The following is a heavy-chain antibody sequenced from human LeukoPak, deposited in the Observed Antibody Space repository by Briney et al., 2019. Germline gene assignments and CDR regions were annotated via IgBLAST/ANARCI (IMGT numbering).Heavy chain of an antibody. CDR2: ISAYNGNT. CDR1: GYTFTSYG. D-gene: IGHD3-3*01. CDR3: ARDAEPVKTYYDFRSGYPFDY. V-gene: IGHV1-18*01. Sequence: EASVKVSCKASGYTFTSYGISWVRQAPGQGLEWMGWISAYNGNTNYAQKLQGRVTMTTDTSTSTAYMELRSLRSDDTAVYYCARDAEPVKTYYDFRSGYPFDYWGQGTLVTVSS. J-gene: IGHJ4*02.